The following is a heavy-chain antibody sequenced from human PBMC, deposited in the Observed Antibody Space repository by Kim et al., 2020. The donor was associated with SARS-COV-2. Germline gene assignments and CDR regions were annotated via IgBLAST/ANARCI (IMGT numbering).Heavy chain of an antibody. D-gene: IGHD2-21*02. CDR2: ISWDGGST. V-gene: IGHV3-43*01. CDR1: GFTFDDYT. CDR3: ATRYCGGDCTDQDYYYYYGIDV. J-gene: IGHJ6*02. Sequence: GGSLRLSCAASGFTFDDYTMHWVRQAPGKGLEWVSLISWDGGSTYYADSVKGRFTISRDNSKNSLYLQMNSLRTEDTALYYCATRYCGGDCTDQDYYYYYGIDVWRQGTTVTVS.